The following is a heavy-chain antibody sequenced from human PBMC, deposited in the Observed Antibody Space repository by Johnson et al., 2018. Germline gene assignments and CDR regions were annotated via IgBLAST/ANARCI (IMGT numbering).Heavy chain of an antibody. J-gene: IGHJ6*02. Sequence: VQLQESWGDLVQPGGSLRLCCAASGFNFNIYWMHWVRQAPGKGLEWVSRIYSDESNTNYADSVKGRFTISRDNAKNTVYLQMNSLRDEDTAVYHCAAGGGLDFWGQGTTVTVSS. V-gene: IGHV3-74*01. CDR3: AAGGGLDF. CDR1: GFNFNIYW. D-gene: IGHD3-16*01. CDR2: IYSDESNT.